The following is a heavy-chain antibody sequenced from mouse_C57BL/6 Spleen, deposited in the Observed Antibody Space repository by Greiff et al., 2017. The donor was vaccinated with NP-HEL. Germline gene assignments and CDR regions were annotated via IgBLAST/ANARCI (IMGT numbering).Heavy chain of an antibody. V-gene: IGHV5-17*01. J-gene: IGHJ2*01. CDR2: ISSGSSTI. Sequence: EVKLVESGGGLVKPGGSLKLSCAASGFTFSDYGMHWVSQAPEKGLEWVAYISSGSSTIYYAETVKGRFTICRETAKNTLFLQMTSLRSEDTAMYYCSMQPGVLDSSGSFFDYWVQGTTLTVSS. CDR1: GFTFSDYG. CDR3: SMQPGVLDSSGSFFDY. D-gene: IGHD3-2*02.